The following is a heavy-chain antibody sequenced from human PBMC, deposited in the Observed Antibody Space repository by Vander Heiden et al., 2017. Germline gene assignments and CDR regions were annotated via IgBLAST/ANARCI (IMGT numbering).Heavy chain of an antibody. CDR2: IKHDESEK. J-gene: IGHJ4*02. Sequence: EGPLVESGGGLAQPGGSLRLPCVASASNFGTSWMSRARQAPGKGLEWVADIKHDESEKYSADSVKGRFTISRDNAKNSLYLQMNSLRVEDTAVYYCTRDGPGRGLDYWGQGTLVTVSS. CDR3: TRDGPGRGLDY. CDR1: ASNFGTSW. V-gene: IGHV3-7*01. D-gene: IGHD3-22*01.